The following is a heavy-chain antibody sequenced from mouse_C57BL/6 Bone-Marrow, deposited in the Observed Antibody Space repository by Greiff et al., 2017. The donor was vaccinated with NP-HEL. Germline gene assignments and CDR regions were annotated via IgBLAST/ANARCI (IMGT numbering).Heavy chain of an antibody. Sequence: EVKLQESGGGLVQPGGSLSLSCAASGFTFTDYYMSWVRQPPGKALEWLGFIRNKANGYTTEYSASVKGRFTISRDNSQSILYLQMNALRAEDSATYYCARYLGPAWFAYWGQGTLVTVSA. CDR1: GFTFTDYY. D-gene: IGHD4-1*01. CDR3: ARYLGPAWFAY. J-gene: IGHJ3*01. CDR2: IRNKANGYTT. V-gene: IGHV7-3*01.